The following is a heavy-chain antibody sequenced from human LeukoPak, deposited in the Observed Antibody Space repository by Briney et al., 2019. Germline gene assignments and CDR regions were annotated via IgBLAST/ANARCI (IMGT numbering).Heavy chain of an antibody. CDR3: AQWSRYFDY. CDR2: ISGSGYST. CDR1: GFTFNNYA. D-gene: IGHD1-26*01. Sequence: HPGGSLRLSCVASGFTFNNYAMTWVRQAPGKGLEWVSAISGSGYSTYYADSVKGRFTISRDNSKNTLYLQMNSLRADDTALYFCAQWSRYFDYWGQGTLVTVSS. V-gene: IGHV3-23*01. J-gene: IGHJ4*02.